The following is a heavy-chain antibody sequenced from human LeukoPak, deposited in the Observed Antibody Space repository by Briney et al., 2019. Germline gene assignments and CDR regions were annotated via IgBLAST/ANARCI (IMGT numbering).Heavy chain of an antibody. Sequence: GGSLRLSCAASGFAFSSYSMNWVRQAPGKGLEWVSSISTSSTYIYYADSVKGRFTISRDNAKNSLYLQMNSLRAEDTAVYYCARDPPFIIGTTFFDYWGQGTLVTVSS. CDR2: ISTSSTYI. CDR3: ARDPPFIIGTTFFDY. J-gene: IGHJ4*02. D-gene: IGHD1-20*01. CDR1: GFAFSSYS. V-gene: IGHV3-21*01.